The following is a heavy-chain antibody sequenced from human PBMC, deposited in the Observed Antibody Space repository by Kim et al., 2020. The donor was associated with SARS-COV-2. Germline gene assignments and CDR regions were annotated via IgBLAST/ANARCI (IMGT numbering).Heavy chain of an antibody. CDR1: GYTFTSYY. Sequence: ASVKVSCKASGYTFTSYYMHWVRQAPGQGLEWMGIINPSGGSTSYAQKFQGRVTMTRDTSTSTVYMELSSLRSEDTAVYYCARDRRYCSSTSCNYYYYYGMDVWGQGTTVTVSS. D-gene: IGHD2-2*01. J-gene: IGHJ6*02. V-gene: IGHV1-46*01. CDR2: INPSGGST. CDR3: ARDRRYCSSTSCNYYYYYGMDV.